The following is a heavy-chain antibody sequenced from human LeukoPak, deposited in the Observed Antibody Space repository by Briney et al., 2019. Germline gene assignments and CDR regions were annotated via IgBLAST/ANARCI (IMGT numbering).Heavy chain of an antibody. CDR1: GFTFSNYA. D-gene: IGHD2-8*02. CDR3: AREESGGYFDY. J-gene: IGHJ4*02. CDR2: ISSNGGST. Sequence: GGSLRLSCSASGFTFSNYAMHWVRQAPGKGLEYASAISSNGGSTYYADSVKGRFTISRDNSKNTLYLEMSSLRSEDTAVYYCAREESGGYFDYWGQGTLVTVSS. V-gene: IGHV3-64D*06.